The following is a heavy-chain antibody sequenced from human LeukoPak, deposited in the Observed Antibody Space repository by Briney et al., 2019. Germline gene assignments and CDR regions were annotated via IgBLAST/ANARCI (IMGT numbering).Heavy chain of an antibody. D-gene: IGHD5-18*01. CDR2: INPSGGST. Sequence: ASVKVSCKASGYTFTSYYMHWVRQAPGHGLEWMGIINPSGGSTSYAQKFQGRVTMTRDTSTSTVYMEQSSLRSEDTAVYCCARAIQLWPDYWGQGTLVTVSS. V-gene: IGHV1-46*01. CDR1: GYTFTSYY. CDR3: ARAIQLWPDY. J-gene: IGHJ4*02.